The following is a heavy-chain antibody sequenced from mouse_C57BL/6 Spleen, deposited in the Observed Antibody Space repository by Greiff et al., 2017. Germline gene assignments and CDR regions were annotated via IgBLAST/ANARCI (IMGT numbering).Heavy chain of an antibody. Sequence: QVQLQQSGAELVKPGASVKLSCKASGYTFTSYWMQWVKQRPGQGLEWIGEIDPSDSYTNYNQKFKGKATLTVDTSSSTAYMQLSSLTSEDSAVYYCARGDYYGSGAYWGQGTLVTVSA. D-gene: IGHD1-1*01. CDR3: ARGDYYGSGAY. CDR1: GYTFTSYW. CDR2: IDPSDSYT. V-gene: IGHV1-50*01. J-gene: IGHJ3*01.